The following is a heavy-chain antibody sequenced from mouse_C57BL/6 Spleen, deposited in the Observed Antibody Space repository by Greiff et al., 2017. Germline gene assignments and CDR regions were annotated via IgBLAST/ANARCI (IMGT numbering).Heavy chain of an antibody. CDR2: ISSGNSTI. Sequence: EVHLVESGGGLVKPGGSLKLSCAASGFTFSDYGMHWVRQAPEKGLEWVAYISSGNSTIYYADTVKDRFTISRDNAKNTLFLQMTSLRSEDTAMYYCVHYHYYAMDYWGQGTSVTVSS. J-gene: IGHJ4*01. D-gene: IGHD1-2*01. CDR1: GFTFSDYG. V-gene: IGHV5-17*01. CDR3: VHYHYYAMDY.